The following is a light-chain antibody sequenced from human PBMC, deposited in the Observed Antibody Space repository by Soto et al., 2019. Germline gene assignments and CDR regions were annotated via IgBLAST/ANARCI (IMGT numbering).Light chain of an antibody. CDR1: SPNIGAGYD. Sequence: QSVRTQPPSVSGAPGQRVTISCTGSSPNIGAGYDVHWYQQLPGRAPKLLIYGTTNRPSGVPDRISGSKSGTSASLAITGIQAEDEAEYYCLSFASSLSVVFGGGTKLTVL. CDR3: LSFASSLSVV. CDR2: GTT. J-gene: IGLJ2*01. V-gene: IGLV1-40*01.